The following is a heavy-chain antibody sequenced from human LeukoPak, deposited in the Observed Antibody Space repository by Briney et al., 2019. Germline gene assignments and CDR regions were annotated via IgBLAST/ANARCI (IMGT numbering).Heavy chain of an antibody. CDR3: ARDLTGLDRDY. Sequence: GGSLRLSCAASGFTFSSYAMHWVRQAPGKGLEWVAVISYDGSNKYYADSVKGRFTISRDNSKNTLYLQMNSLRAEDTAVYYCARDLTGLDRDYWGQGTLVTVSS. CDR1: GFTFSSYA. CDR2: ISYDGSNK. V-gene: IGHV3-30*04. D-gene: IGHD1-14*01. J-gene: IGHJ4*02.